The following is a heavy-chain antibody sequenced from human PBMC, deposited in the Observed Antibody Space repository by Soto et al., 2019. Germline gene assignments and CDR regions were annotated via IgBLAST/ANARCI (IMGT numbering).Heavy chain of an antibody. CDR3: AADFYYDSSGYMVYYFDY. Sequence: SVKVSCKASGGTFSSYAISWVRQAPGQGLEWMGGIIPIFGTANYAQKFQGRVTITADESTSTAYMELSSLRSEDTAVYYCAADFYYDSSGYMVYYFDYWGQGTLVTVSS. D-gene: IGHD3-22*01. CDR2: IIPIFGTA. V-gene: IGHV1-69*13. J-gene: IGHJ4*02. CDR1: GGTFSSYA.